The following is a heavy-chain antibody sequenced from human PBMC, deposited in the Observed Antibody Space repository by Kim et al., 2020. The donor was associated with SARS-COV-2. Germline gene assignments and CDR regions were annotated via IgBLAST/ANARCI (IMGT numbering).Heavy chain of an antibody. CDR1: GDSVSSGSYY. J-gene: IGHJ4*02. CDR2: VYYSENT. Sequence: SETLSLTCGVSGDSVSSGSYYWSWIRQPPGKKLEWIGYVYYSENTNYNPSLKSRVTISVDTSKNQFSLRLSSVTAADTAVHYCARVPYYDTSPYYSSRYYFDYWGQGTLVTVSS. D-gene: IGHD3-22*01. CDR3: ARVPYYDTSPYYSSRYYFDY. V-gene: IGHV4-61*01.